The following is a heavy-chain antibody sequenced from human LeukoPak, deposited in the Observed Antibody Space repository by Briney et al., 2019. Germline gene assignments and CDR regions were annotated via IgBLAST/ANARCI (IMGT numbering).Heavy chain of an antibody. D-gene: IGHD6-13*01. CDR3: ARGLMMAVAGRGEFHY. J-gene: IGHJ4*02. CDR2: IFYSGST. Sequence: SQTLSLTCFMSGASISSYDWRWARQPPGKGMGWSGYIFYSGSTNYNPSLKSRVTISVDTSKNQFSLKLSSVTAADTAVYYCARGLMMAVAGRGEFHYWGQGTLVTVSS. V-gene: IGHV4-59*01. CDR1: GASISSYD.